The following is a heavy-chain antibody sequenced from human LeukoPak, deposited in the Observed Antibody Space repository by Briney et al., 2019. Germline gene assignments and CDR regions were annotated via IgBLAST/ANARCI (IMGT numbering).Heavy chain of an antibody. J-gene: IGHJ6*02. CDR3: ARSLLFPAGMDV. D-gene: IGHD2-15*01. Sequence: SETLSLTCAVYGGSFSGYYWSWIRQPPGKGLEWIGEINHSGSTNYNPSLKSRVAISVDTSKNQFSLKLSSVTAADTAVYYCARSLLFPAGMDVWGQGTTVTVSS. CDR2: INHSGST. V-gene: IGHV4-34*01. CDR1: GGSFSGYY.